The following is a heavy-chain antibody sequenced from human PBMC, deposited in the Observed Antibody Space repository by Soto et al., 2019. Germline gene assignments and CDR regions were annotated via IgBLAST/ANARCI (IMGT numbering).Heavy chain of an antibody. V-gene: IGHV1-69*13. CDR2: IIPIFGTA. CDR3: ARDFRRYYDFWSGYFNFDY. D-gene: IGHD3-3*01. CDR1: GGTFSSYA. J-gene: IGHJ4*02. Sequence: SVKVSCKASGGTFSSYAISWVRQAPGQGLEWMGGIIPIFGTANYAQKFQGRVTITADESTSTAYMELSSLRSEDTAVYYCARDFRRYYDFWSGYFNFDYWGQGTLVTVSS.